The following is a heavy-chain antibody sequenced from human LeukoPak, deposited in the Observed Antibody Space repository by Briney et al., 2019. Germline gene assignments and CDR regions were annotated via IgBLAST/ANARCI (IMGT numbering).Heavy chain of an antibody. CDR2: INPTSGGT. CDR3: ARVPYCSYNWFDP. J-gene: IGHJ5*02. Sequence: ASVKVSCKASGYTFTGYYMHWVRQAPGQGLEWMGWINPTSGGTNYAQKFQGRVTMTRDTSISTAYMELSRLRSDDTAVYYCARVPYCSYNWFDPWGQGTLVTVSS. D-gene: IGHD2-21*01. V-gene: IGHV1-2*02. CDR1: GYTFTGYY.